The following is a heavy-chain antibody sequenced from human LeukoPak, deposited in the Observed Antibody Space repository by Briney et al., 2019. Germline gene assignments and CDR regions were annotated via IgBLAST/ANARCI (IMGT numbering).Heavy chain of an antibody. CDR2: INPNSGGT. D-gene: IGHD3-3*01. J-gene: IGHJ5*02. CDR1: GYTFTGYY. CDR3: ARDRILYYDFWSGYYTANGGWFDP. Sequence: ASVKVSCKASGYTFTGYYMHWVRQAPGQGLEWMGWINPNSGGTNYAQKFQGRVTMTRDTSISTAYMELSRLRSDDTAVYYCARDRILYYDFWSGYYTANGGWFDPWGQGTLVTVSS. V-gene: IGHV1-2*02.